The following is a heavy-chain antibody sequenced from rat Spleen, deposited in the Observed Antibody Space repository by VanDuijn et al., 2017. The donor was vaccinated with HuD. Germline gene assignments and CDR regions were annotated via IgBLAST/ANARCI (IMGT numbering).Heavy chain of an antibody. Sequence: EVQLVESDGGLVQPGRSLKLSCAASGFTFSDYYMAWVRQAPTKGLEWVATIDDEGSRTFYRDSVKGRFTSSRDNAKSTQYLQMDSLRSEDTATYYCARTLGGGFDYWGQGVMVTVSS. CDR2: IDDEGSRT. J-gene: IGHJ2*01. CDR1: GFTFSDYY. CDR3: ARTLGGGFDY. D-gene: IGHD5-1*01. V-gene: IGHV5-29*01.